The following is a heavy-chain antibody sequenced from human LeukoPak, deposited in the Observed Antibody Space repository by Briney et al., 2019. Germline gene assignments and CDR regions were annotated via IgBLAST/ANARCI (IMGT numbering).Heavy chain of an antibody. V-gene: IGHV1-69*01. D-gene: IGHD6-13*01. CDR3: ARGGSPSIAAAGTVLQTFDY. CDR1: GGTFSSYA. CDR2: VCPIFGTA. J-gene: IGHJ4*02. Sequence: SVTVSCKASGGTFSSYAISWVRQDPAQRLEWIGVVCPIFGTANYAQEFQGRVTITADESTSTAYMELSSPRSEDTAVYYCARGGSPSIAAAGTVLQTFDYWGQGTLVTVSS.